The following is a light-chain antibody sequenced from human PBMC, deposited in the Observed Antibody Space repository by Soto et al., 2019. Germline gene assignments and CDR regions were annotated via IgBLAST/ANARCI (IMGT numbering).Light chain of an antibody. Sequence: DIHMTQSPSTLSASFGDRVTIAFRASQSISSWLAWYQQKPGKAPKLLIFDASSLESGTPSRFSGRRSGTQFTLTINGLQPDDFATYYCQQYDNYKPLTFGGGTMVDI. CDR2: DAS. V-gene: IGKV1-5*01. CDR1: QSISSW. J-gene: IGKJ4*01. CDR3: QQYDNYKPLT.